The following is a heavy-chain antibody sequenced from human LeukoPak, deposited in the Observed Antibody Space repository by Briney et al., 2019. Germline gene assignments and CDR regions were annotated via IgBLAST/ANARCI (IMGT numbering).Heavy chain of an antibody. CDR1: GGSISSGRYY. D-gene: IGHD3-10*01. Sequence: PSETLSLTCTVSGGSISSGRYYWNWIRQHPGKGLEWLGYIHYTGATYYNPSLMSRVTISLDTSKNQFSLKLTSVTAADAAVYYCARERDGSGSYFPFDPWGQGTLVTVSS. V-gene: IGHV4-31*03. J-gene: IGHJ5*02. CDR3: ARERDGSGSYFPFDP. CDR2: IHYTGAT.